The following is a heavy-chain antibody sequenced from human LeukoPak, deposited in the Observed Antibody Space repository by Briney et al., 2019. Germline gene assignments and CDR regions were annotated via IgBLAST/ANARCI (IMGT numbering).Heavy chain of an antibody. CDR2: LSDSADST. D-gene: IGHD4-17*01. J-gene: IGHJ4*02. Sequence: GGSLRLSCAASGFTFSSYAMNWVRQAPGKGLEWVSSLSDSADSTYYADSVKGRFTMSRDNSKNALYHQMNSLRAEDTAVYYCAKGMTTVTTVFFDYWGQGALVTVS. CDR1: GFTFSSYA. CDR3: AKGMTTVTTVFFDY. V-gene: IGHV3-23*01.